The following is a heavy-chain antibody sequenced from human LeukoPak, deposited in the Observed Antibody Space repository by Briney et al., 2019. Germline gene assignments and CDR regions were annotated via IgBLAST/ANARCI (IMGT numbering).Heavy chain of an antibody. V-gene: IGHV4-59*08. CDR3: ARRKATDYLIDY. D-gene: IGHD5-24*01. CDR2: IYYSGST. Sequence: SETLSLTCTVSGGSISSYYWSWIRQPPGKGLECIGYIYYSGSTNYNPSLKSRVTISVYTSKNQFSLKLSSATAADTAVYYCARRKATDYLIDYWGQGTLVTVSS. CDR1: GGSISSYY. J-gene: IGHJ4*02.